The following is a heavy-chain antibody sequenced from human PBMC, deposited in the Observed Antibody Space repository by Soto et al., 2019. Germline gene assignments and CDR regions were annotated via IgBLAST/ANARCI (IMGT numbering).Heavy chain of an antibody. V-gene: IGHV3-48*02. D-gene: IGHD2-21*02. CDR1: GFPFSTYS. CDR2: ISGGSKTI. Sequence: PWGSLRLSCAASGFPFSTYSMSWVRQAPGKGLEWVSYISGGSKTIYYADSVGGRFTISRDNAKNSMYLQMNSLRDEDTAVYYCARDRAPRGVTPFYLDYWGQGVLVTV. J-gene: IGHJ4*02. CDR3: ARDRAPRGVTPFYLDY.